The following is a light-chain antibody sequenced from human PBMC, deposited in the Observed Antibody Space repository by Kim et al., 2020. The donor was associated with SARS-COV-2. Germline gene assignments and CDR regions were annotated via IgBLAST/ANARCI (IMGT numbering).Light chain of an antibody. CDR3: ATWDDSLSGRV. CDR2: TNN. J-gene: IGLJ2*01. Sequence: VTIFCSGNSSNIGRNYVMWYQQLPGTAPKLLIFTNNQRPSGVPDRFSGSKSGTSASLAISGLRSEDEADYYCATWDDSLSGRVFGGGTQLTV. CDR1: SSNIGRNY. V-gene: IGLV1-47*02.